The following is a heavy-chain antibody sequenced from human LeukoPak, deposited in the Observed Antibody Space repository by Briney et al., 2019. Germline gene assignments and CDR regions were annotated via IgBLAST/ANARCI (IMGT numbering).Heavy chain of an antibody. V-gene: IGHV3-9*01. CDR3: AKGDWLDY. J-gene: IGHJ4*02. CDR1: GFSFDDFA. CDR2: ISWNSCSI. D-gene: IGHD1-26*01. Sequence: GRSLRLSCAASGFSFDDFAMHWVRQAPGRGLEWVSGISWNSCSITYADSVKGRFTISRDNAKSSLYLQMDSLRTEDTALYYCAKGDWLDYWGQGTLVTVSS.